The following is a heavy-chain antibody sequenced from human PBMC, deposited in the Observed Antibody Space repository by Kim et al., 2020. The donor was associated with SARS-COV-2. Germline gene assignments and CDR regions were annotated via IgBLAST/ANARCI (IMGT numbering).Heavy chain of an antibody. D-gene: IGHD1-26*01. CDR1: GFTFSSYG. Sequence: GGSLRLSCAASGFTFSSYGMHWVRQAPGKGLEWVAVIWYDGSNKYYADSVKGRFTISRDNSKNTLYLQMNSLRAEDTAVYYCAKSGRGSYPSYFGYWGQGTLVTVSS. CDR3: AKSGRGSYPSYFGY. V-gene: IGHV3-33*06. CDR2: IWYDGSNK. J-gene: IGHJ4*02.